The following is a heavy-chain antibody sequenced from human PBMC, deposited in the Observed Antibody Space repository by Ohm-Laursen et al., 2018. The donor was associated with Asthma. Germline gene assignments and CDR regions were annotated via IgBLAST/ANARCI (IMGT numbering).Heavy chain of an antibody. CDR2: INSVFATT. D-gene: IGHD2-15*01. CDR1: GGTLTNYV. V-gene: IGHV1-69*13. Sequence: GASVKVSCKSSGGTLTNYVIGWVRQAPGQGLEWVGGINSVFATTDYGQKFRGRVTITADESTATVYMELSSLRSDDTALYYCGRKRGSCISSTCYSLDFWGQGTLITVSS. J-gene: IGHJ4*02. CDR3: GRKRGSCISSTCYSLDF.